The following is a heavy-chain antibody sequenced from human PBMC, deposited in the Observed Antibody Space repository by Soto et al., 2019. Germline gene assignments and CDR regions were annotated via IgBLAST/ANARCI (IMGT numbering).Heavy chain of an antibody. V-gene: IGHV3-11*01. CDR2: IVSSGRTL. CDR3: ARGSRSSGLDY. D-gene: IGHD3-10*01. CDR1: GFTSSDHY. Sequence: GSLRLSCAASGFTSSDHYMNWIRQAPGKGPEWVSYIVSSGRTLYYADSVKGRFTISRDNAKNSLYLQMNSLRAEDTAVYFCARGSRSSGLDYWGQGALVTVSS. J-gene: IGHJ4*02.